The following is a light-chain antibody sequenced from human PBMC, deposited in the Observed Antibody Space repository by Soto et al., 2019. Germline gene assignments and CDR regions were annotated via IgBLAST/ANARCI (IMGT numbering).Light chain of an antibody. CDR3: QQGFNWPT. V-gene: IGKV3-11*01. CDR1: QSVSSS. CDR2: NAF. J-gene: IGKJ4*01. Sequence: ENVLTQSPATLSLSPGERATLSCRASQSVSSSFAWYQQKPGQAPRLVIYNAFNRATGIPARFSGSGSGTDFTLTISSLEPEDFAVYYCQQGFNWPTFGGGTKVEIK.